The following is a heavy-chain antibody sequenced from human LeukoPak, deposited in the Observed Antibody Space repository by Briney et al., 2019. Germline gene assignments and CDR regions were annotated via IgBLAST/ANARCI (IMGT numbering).Heavy chain of an antibody. CDR2: INPDSGGT. V-gene: IGHV1-2*02. D-gene: IGHD3-22*01. J-gene: IGHJ3*02. CDR1: GYTFTGYY. Sequence: AASVKVSCKASGYTFTGYYMHWVRQAPGQGLEWMGWINPDSGGTNYAQKFQGRVTMTRDTSISTADMELSRLRSDDTAVYYCARAGIWDYSDSSGYHNGAFDIWGQGTMVTVSS. CDR3: ARAGIWDYSDSSGYHNGAFDI.